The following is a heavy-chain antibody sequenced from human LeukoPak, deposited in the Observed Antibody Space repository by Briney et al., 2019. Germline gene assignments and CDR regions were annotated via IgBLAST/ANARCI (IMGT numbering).Heavy chain of an antibody. CDR2: ISSSSSTI. V-gene: IGHV3-48*01. CDR3: ARGSCSGGSCPHYYYYYYMGV. CDR1: GFTFSSYS. Sequence: GGSLRLSCAASGFTFSSYSMNWVRQAPGKGLEWVSYISSSSSTIYYADSVKGRFTISRDNAKNSLYLQMNSLRAEDTAVYYCARGSCSGGSCPHYYYYYYMGVWGKGTTVTVSS. D-gene: IGHD2-15*01. J-gene: IGHJ6*03.